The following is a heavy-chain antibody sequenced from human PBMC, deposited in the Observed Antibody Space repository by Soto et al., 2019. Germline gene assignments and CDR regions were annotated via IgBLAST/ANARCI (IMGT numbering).Heavy chain of an antibody. CDR3: ARLATVTPPYYFDF. D-gene: IGHD4-17*01. CDR1: GYTFISYY. Sequence: GPSVKVSGKASGYTFISYYIHWVRQAPGQGLEWMGVINPSDGSTSYAQKFQGRVTMTRDTSTSTVYMELSSLRSDDTAVYFCARLATVTPPYYFDFWGQGTLVTVSS. J-gene: IGHJ4*02. V-gene: IGHV1-46*01. CDR2: INPSDGST.